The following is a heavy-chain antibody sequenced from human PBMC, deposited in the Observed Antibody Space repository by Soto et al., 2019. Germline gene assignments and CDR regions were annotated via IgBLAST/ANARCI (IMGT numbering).Heavy chain of an antibody. J-gene: IGHJ6*02. Sequence: QLVESGGGLVRPGGSLRLSCSASGFSISSAWMNWVRQAPGKGLAWVGRIRTKIEGETTHYAAPVNGRFTVARDDSKNMLYLQMNSLKADDTALYYCTTGSVEGVWGQGTTVTVSS. D-gene: IGHD2-15*01. V-gene: IGHV3-15*07. CDR3: TTGSVEGV. CDR1: GFSISSAW. CDR2: IRTKIEGETT.